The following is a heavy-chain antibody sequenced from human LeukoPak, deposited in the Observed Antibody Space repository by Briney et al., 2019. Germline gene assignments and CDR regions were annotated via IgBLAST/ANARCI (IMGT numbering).Heavy chain of an antibody. J-gene: IGHJ6*03. D-gene: IGHD3-22*01. Sequence: GGSLRLSCAASAFTFSSYWMTWVRQAPGKGLEWVANIKQDGSEKNYVDSVKGRFTISRDNAKNSLYLQMNSLRAEDTAVYYCARVEYDSSGYSFLDYYYYYMDVWGKGITVTVSS. CDR3: ARVEYDSSGYSFLDYYYYYMDV. CDR2: IKQDGSEK. V-gene: IGHV3-7*01. CDR1: AFTFSSYW.